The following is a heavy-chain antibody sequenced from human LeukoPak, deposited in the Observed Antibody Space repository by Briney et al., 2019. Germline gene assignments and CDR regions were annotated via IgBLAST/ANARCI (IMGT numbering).Heavy chain of an antibody. CDR3: ARGAVIAAADEYYYGMDV. D-gene: IGHD6-13*01. CDR1: GGSISSYY. V-gene: IGHV4-59*01. Sequence: PSETLSLTCTVSGGSISSYYWSWIRQPPGKGLQWIGYIYYSGSTNYNPSLKSRVSISVDTSKNQFSLKLSSVTAADTAVYYCARGAVIAAADEYYYGMDVWGQGTTVTVSS. CDR2: IYYSGST. J-gene: IGHJ6*02.